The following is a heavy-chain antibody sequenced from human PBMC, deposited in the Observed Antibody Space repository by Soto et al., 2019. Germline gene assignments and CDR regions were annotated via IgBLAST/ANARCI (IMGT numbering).Heavy chain of an antibody. Sequence: QVQLQESGPGLVKPTETLSLICTVSGVSVSSGSYFWSWLRQPPGKGLEWIAYIYYSGNTNYNPSLKSRVTISLDASKNPSSLKLSSVTAADTAIYYCAREGQLWLESNYWGQGTLVTDST. CDR1: GVSVSSGSYF. D-gene: IGHD3-10*01. CDR3: AREGQLWLESNY. CDR2: IYYSGNT. J-gene: IGHJ4*02. V-gene: IGHV4-61*01.